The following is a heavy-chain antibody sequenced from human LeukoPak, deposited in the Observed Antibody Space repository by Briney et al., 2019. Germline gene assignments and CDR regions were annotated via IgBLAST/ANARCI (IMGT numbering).Heavy chain of an antibody. J-gene: IGHJ4*02. V-gene: IGHV3-33*01. D-gene: IGHD3-16*01. CDR2: IWHDGSKE. Sequence: PGRSLRLSCAASGLSFSTYGMHWVRQAPDTGLEWVALIWHDGSKEYYADSVKGRFTISRDNSKNTLYLEMNSLRADDTAVYYCAGDTPPGGEYYFEYWGQGALVTVSS. CDR3: AGDTPPGGEYYFEY. CDR1: GLSFSTYG.